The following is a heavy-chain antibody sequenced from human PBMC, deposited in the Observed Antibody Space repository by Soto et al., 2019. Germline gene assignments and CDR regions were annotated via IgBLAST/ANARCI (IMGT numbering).Heavy chain of an antibody. CDR3: ARLYCSGGSCYGAWYFDL. CDR1: GGTFSSYA. CDR2: IIPIFGTA. J-gene: IGHJ2*01. D-gene: IGHD2-15*01. V-gene: IGHV1-69*01. Sequence: QVQLVQSGAEVKKPGSSVKVSCKASGGTFSSYAISWVRQAPGQGLEWMGGIIPIFGTANYAQKFQGRVTITADESTSTAYMELSSLRSEDTAVYYCARLYCSGGSCYGAWYFDLWVRGTLVTVSS.